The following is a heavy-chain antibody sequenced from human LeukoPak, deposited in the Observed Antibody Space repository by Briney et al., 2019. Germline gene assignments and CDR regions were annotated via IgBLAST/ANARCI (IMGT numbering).Heavy chain of an antibody. D-gene: IGHD1-26*01. CDR3: ARDTVGATFPGAFDI. V-gene: IGHV4-34*01. Sequence: KASETLSLTCAVYGGSFSGYYWSWIRQPPGKGLEWIGEINHSGSTNYNPSLKSRVTISLDTSKNQFSLKLSSVTAADTAVYYCARDTVGATFPGAFDIWGQGTMVTVSS. J-gene: IGHJ3*02. CDR1: GGSFSGYY. CDR2: INHSGST.